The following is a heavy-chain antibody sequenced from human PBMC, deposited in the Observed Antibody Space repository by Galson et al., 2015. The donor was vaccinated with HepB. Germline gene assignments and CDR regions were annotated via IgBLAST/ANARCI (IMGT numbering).Heavy chain of an antibody. CDR3: ARGRGCSGGSCYRRNNWFDP. V-gene: IGHV1-2*02. Sequence: SVKVSCKASGYSFTDYYIHWVRQAPGQGLEWMGWINPNSGVTNYAQKLQGRVTMTTDTSTSTAYMELRSLRSDDTAVYYCARGRGCSGGSCYRRNNWFDPWGQGTLVTVSS. D-gene: IGHD2-15*01. J-gene: IGHJ5*02. CDR2: INPNSGVT. CDR1: GYSFTDYY.